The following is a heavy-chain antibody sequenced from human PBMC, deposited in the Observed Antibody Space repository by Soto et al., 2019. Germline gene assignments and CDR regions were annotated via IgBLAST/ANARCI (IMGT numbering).Heavy chain of an antibody. CDR3: ARDRDMSYRIFDL. Sequence: EVQLVESGGGLVQPGGSLRLSCAASGFTFSSYSMNWVRQAPGKGLEWVSYISSSSTIYYADSVKGRFTISRDNAKNSLYLQMNSLRDEDTAVYYCARDRDMSYRIFDLWGRGTLVTVSS. CDR2: ISSSSTI. V-gene: IGHV3-48*02. D-gene: IGHD1-26*01. CDR1: GFTFSSYS. J-gene: IGHJ2*01.